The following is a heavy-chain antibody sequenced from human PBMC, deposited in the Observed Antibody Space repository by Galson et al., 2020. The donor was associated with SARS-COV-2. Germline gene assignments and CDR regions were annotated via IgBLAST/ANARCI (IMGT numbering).Heavy chain of an antibody. J-gene: IGHJ3*02. V-gene: IGHV2-70*04. CDR2: IDWDDDK. D-gene: IGHD3-9*01. CDR3: AQTYYDILTGASRAFDI. Sequence: PPGKALEWLARIDWDDDKFYSTSLKTRLTISKDTSKNQVVLTMTNMDPVDTATYYCAQTYYDILTGASRAFDIWGQGTMVTVSS.